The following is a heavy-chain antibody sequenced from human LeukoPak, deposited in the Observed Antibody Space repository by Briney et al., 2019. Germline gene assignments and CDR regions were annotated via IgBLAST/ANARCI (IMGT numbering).Heavy chain of an antibody. V-gene: IGHV3-23*01. Sequence: GGSLRLSCAASDFSFITYAMSWVRQAPGKGLEWVSTISGGGDATYYADSVKGRFTISRDKSKRTLYLQMNSLRTEDTAVYYCAKVRWDNSGWYYLDSWGQGTLVTVSS. CDR2: ISGGGDAT. CDR1: DFSFITYA. D-gene: IGHD6-19*01. CDR3: AKVRWDNSGWYYLDS. J-gene: IGHJ4*02.